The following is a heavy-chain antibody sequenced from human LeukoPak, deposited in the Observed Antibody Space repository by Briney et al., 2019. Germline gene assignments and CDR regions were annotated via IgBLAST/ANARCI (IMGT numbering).Heavy chain of an antibody. CDR3: ARAPVTSCRGAFCYPFDY. CDR1: AFTVSSNY. J-gene: IGHJ4*02. Sequence: GGSLRLSCAASAFTVSSNYMSWVRQAPGKGLEWVSGIYSGGSTYHTDSVKGRFTISRDNSKNTVYLQMNSLRAEDAAVYYCARAPVTSCRGAFCYPFDYWGPGILVTVSS. CDR2: IYSGGST. D-gene: IGHD2-15*01. V-gene: IGHV3-53*01.